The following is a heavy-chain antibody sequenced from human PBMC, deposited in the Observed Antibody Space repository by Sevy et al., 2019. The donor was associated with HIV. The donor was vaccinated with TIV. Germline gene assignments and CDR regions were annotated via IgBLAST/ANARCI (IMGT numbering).Heavy chain of an antibody. CDR2: ISGSGGST. CDR3: ASPHGGLQLWFLHTGRDDAFDI. Sequence: GGSLRLSCAASGFTFSSYAMSWVRQAPGKGLEWVSAISGSGGSTYYADSVKGRFTISRDNSKNTLYLQMNSLRAEDTAVYYCASPHGGLQLWFLHTGRDDAFDIWGQGTMVTVSS. V-gene: IGHV3-23*01. J-gene: IGHJ3*02. D-gene: IGHD5-18*01. CDR1: GFTFSSYA.